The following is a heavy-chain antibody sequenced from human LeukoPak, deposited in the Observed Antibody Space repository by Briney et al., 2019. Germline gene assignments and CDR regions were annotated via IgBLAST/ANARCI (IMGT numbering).Heavy chain of an antibody. V-gene: IGHV4-30-4*01. CDR1: GVSISSGDYY. CDR3: AREVLEDDAFDI. J-gene: IGHJ3*02. Sequence: SETLSLTCTVSGVSISSGDYYWSWIRQPPGKGLEWIGYIYYSGSTYYNPSLKSRVTISVDTSKNQFSLKLSSVTAADTAVYYCAREVLEDDAFDIWGQGTMVTVSS. D-gene: IGHD5-24*01. CDR2: IYYSGST.